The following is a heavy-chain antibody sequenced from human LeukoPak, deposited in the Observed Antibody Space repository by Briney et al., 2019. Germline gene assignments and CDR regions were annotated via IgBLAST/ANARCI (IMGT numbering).Heavy chain of an antibody. J-gene: IGHJ6*03. CDR3: ARDLRAGDMDV. Sequence: SETLSLTCTVSGGSISSYYWSWIRQPAGKGLEWIGRMYTSGSTNCNPSLKSRVTISGDKSKNQFSLKLNSVTAADTAVYYCARDLRAGDMDVWGKGTTVTVS. V-gene: IGHV4-4*07. D-gene: IGHD3-10*01. CDR1: GGSISSYY. CDR2: MYTSGST.